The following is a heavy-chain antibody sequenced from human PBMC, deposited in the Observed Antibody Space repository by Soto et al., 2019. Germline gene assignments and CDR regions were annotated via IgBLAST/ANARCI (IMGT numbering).Heavy chain of an antibody. Sequence: QVQLVQSGAEVKKPGASVKVSCKASGYTFTSYYMHWVRQAPGQGLEWMGIINPSGDSTSYAQKFKGRVTMTRDTSTSTDYIELSSLRSEETAVYYCARDRDTVFDYWGQGTLVTVSS. J-gene: IGHJ4*02. CDR2: INPSGDST. D-gene: IGHD3-10*01. V-gene: IGHV1-46*01. CDR1: GYTFTSYY. CDR3: ARDRDTVFDY.